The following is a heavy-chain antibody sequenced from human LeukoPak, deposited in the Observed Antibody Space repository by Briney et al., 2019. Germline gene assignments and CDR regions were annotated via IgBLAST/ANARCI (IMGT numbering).Heavy chain of an antibody. Sequence: PSETLSLTCTVSGGSISSSSYYWGWIRQPPGKGLEWIGSIYYSGSTYYNPSLKSRVTISVDTSKNQFSLKLSSVTATDTAVYYCARHDDVVVVAVGAPLDAFDIWGQGTMVTVSS. J-gene: IGHJ3*02. CDR2: IYYSGST. CDR3: ARHDDVVVVAVGAPLDAFDI. D-gene: IGHD2-15*01. CDR1: GGSISSSSYY. V-gene: IGHV4-39*01.